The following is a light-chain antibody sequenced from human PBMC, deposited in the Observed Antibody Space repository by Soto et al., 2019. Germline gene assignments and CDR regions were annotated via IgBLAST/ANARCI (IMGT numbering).Light chain of an antibody. V-gene: IGKV3-20*01. J-gene: IGKJ1*01. Sequence: EIVLTQSPGTLSLSPGERATLSCRASQSVDSSFLGWYQQKPGQSPRLLIYGASSRASGIPDRFSGSGSGTDFTLSINGLGPEDFAVYYCQQYGTVPWTFGQGTKVEIK. CDR2: GAS. CDR3: QQYGTVPWT. CDR1: QSVDSSF.